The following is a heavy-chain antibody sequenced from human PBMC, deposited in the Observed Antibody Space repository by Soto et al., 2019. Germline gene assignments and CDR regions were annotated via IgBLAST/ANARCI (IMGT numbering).Heavy chain of an antibody. V-gene: IGHV4-30-4*01. CDR3: ASQWNLGPIHWLDP. CDR2: VHYSGST. CDR1: GGSVSSGDNF. D-gene: IGHD1-1*01. Sequence: SETLSLTCTVSGGSVSSGDNFWSWIRQPPGKGLEWIGNVHYSGSTYYNPSLKSRLTISVDTSKNQFSLKLNSVTAADTAVYYCASQWNLGPIHWLDPWGLGTLVTVSS. J-gene: IGHJ5*02.